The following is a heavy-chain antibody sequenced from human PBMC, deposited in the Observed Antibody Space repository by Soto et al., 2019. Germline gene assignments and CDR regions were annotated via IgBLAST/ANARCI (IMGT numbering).Heavy chain of an antibody. D-gene: IGHD1-1*01. J-gene: IGHJ6*02. Sequence: ASVKVSCKASGYTFTSYGISWVRQAPGQGLEWMGWISAYNGNTNYAQKLQGRVTMTTDTSTSTAYMELRSLRSDDTAVYYCARDMVQVVNYYYGMDVWGQGTTVTVSS. CDR1: GYTFTSYG. CDR3: ARDMVQVVNYYYGMDV. V-gene: IGHV1-18*01. CDR2: ISAYNGNT.